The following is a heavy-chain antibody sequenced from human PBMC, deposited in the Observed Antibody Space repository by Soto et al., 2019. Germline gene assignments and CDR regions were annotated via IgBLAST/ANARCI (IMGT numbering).Heavy chain of an antibody. D-gene: IGHD2-15*01. Sequence: QVQLVQSGAEVKKPGASVKVSCKASGYTFTGYYMHWGRPAPGQGLEWLGWINPNSGGTNYAQKFQGRVTVTRDTSISTAYMELSRLRSDYTAVYYCARATAVGYCSGGSCYLHYWFQGTLVTVSS. CDR2: INPNSGGT. CDR3: ARATAVGYCSGGSCYLHY. J-gene: IGHJ4*02. CDR1: GYTFTGYY. V-gene: IGHV1-2*02.